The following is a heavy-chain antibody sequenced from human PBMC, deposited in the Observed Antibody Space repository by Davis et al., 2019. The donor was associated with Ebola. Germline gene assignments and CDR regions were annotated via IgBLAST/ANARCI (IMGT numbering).Heavy chain of an antibody. CDR2: VYYAGNT. CDR3: ARAARLTVGWFDP. CDR1: GGSIGNYY. D-gene: IGHD6-6*01. J-gene: IGHJ5*02. V-gene: IGHV4-59*01. Sequence: SETLSLTCTVSGGSIGNYYWSWLRQSPGKTLEWIGYVYYAGNTHYNPSLGGRVTISVDTSKNQFSFKLTSLTAADTAVYFCARAARLTVGWFDPWGQGTLVTVSS.